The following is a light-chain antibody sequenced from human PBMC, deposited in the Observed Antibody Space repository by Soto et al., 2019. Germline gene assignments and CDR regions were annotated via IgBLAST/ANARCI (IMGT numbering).Light chain of an antibody. Sequence: EIVLTQSPGTLSVSPGERAALSCKASQSVTSNYLAWYQQRPGQAPRLLIYGANRRATGSPDRLTGSGSGTDFNHTISSLEPEDSALYYCQQYAGAPWTFGQGTRVEIK. CDR2: GAN. V-gene: IGKV3-20*01. J-gene: IGKJ1*01. CDR3: QQYAGAPWT. CDR1: QSVTSNY.